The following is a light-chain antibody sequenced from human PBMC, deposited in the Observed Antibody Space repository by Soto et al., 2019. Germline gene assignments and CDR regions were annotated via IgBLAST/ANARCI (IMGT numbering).Light chain of an antibody. J-gene: IGKJ1*01. Sequence: LSQSPGTLSLSTREGATLSCGASQSVSNNYLAWYQQKPGQAPRLLIYGASNRAAGIPDRFSGSGSGTDFTLTISRLEPEDFAVYYCQQYGRSGTFGQGTKVDIK. CDR3: QQYGRSGT. V-gene: IGKV3-20*01. CDR2: GAS. CDR1: QSVSNNY.